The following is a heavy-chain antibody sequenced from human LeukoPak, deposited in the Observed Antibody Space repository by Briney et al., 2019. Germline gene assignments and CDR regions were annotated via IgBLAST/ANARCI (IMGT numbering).Heavy chain of an antibody. J-gene: IGHJ4*02. CDR2: IKQDGSEK. Sequence: GGSLRLSCAASGFIFRNYWMRWVRQAPGKGLEWVANIKQDGSEKYYVDSVKGRFTISKDNAENSLFLQMVSLRVEDTAVYYCARDRGWYYDYWGQGTLVTVSS. CDR3: ARDRGWYYDY. V-gene: IGHV3-7*01. CDR1: GFIFRNYW. D-gene: IGHD3-10*01.